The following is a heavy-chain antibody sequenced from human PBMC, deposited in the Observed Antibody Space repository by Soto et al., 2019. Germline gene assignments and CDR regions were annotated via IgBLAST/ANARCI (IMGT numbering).Heavy chain of an antibody. CDR2: TYYRSKWYN. Sequence: SQTLSLTCAISGDSVSSNSSAWNCISQSPSRGLEWLGRTYYRSKWYNDYAVSVKSRITINPDTSKNQFSLQLNSVTPEDTAVYYCARDANITIFGVVDYYGMDVWGQGTTVTVSS. V-gene: IGHV6-1*01. D-gene: IGHD3-3*01. J-gene: IGHJ6*02. CDR1: GDSVSSNSSA. CDR3: ARDANITIFGVVDYYGMDV.